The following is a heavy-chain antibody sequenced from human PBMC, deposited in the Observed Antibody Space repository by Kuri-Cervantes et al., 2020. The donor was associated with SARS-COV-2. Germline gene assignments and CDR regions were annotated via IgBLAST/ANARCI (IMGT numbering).Heavy chain of an antibody. J-gene: IGHJ3*02. CDR3: ARDGWSGSNGAFDI. CDR2: IYYSGST. V-gene: IGHV4-39*07. Sequence: SETLSLTCTVSGDSITNNNYYWGWIRQPPGKGLEWIGSIYYSGSTYYNPSLKSRVTISVDTSKNQFSLKLSSVTAADTAVYYCARDGWSGSNGAFDIWGQGTMVTVSS. CDR1: GDSITNNNYY. D-gene: IGHD1-26*01.